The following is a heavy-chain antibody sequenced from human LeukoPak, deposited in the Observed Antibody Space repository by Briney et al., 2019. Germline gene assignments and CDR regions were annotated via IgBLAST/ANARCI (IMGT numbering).Heavy chain of an antibody. J-gene: IGHJ4*02. V-gene: IGHV4-61*08. Sequence: SETLSLTCSVSGASVGSAGYHWSWIRQPPGGGLEWVGYVYYVSSTNYNPSLKSRVTMSVDPSRNQFSLKLNSVTAADTAVYYCARTQSQGGSYRYYYGYWGQGTPVTVSS. CDR2: VYYVSST. CDR3: ARTQSQGGSYRYYYGY. CDR1: GASVGSAGYH. D-gene: IGHD1-26*01.